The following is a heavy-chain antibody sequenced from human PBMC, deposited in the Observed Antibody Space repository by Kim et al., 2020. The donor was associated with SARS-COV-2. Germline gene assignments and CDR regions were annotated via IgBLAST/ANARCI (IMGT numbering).Heavy chain of an antibody. D-gene: IGHD3-22*01. Sequence: ASVKVSCKASGYTFTSYYMHWVRQAPGQGLEWMGIINPSGGSTSYAQKFQGRVTMTRDTSTSTVYMELSSLRSEDTAVYYCARDYYDSSGYHHIPFDYWGQGTLVTVSS. J-gene: IGHJ4*02. CDR1: GYTFTSYY. V-gene: IGHV1-46*01. CDR3: ARDYYDSSGYHHIPFDY. CDR2: INPSGGST.